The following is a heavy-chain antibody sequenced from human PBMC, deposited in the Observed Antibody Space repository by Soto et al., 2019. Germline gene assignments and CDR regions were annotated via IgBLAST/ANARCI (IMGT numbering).Heavy chain of an antibody. CDR3: TSRTSHYYDSSGLDAFDI. J-gene: IGHJ3*02. CDR1: GFTFSGSA. V-gene: IGHV3-73*01. CDR2: NRSKANSYAT. Sequence: PGGSLRLSCAASGFTFSGSAMRWVRQASGKGLEWVGRNRSKANSYATAYAASVKGRFTISRDDSKNTAYLQMNSLKTEDTAVYYCTSRTSHYYDSSGLDAFDIWGQGTMVTVSS. D-gene: IGHD3-22*01.